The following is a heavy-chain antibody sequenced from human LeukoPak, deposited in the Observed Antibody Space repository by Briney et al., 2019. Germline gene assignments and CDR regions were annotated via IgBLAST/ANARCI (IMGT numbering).Heavy chain of an antibody. CDR3: TRESGAFSPFGF. CDR2: VHLNGAT. J-gene: IGHJ4*02. Sequence: KSSETLSLTCGVSGGSISGTNWWSWVRQPPGKGLEWIGEVHLNGATNYNPSVEGRVTMSIDKSKNHLSLEVISVTAADTAMYYCTRESGAFSPFGFWGQGTLVTVSS. CDR1: GGSISGTNW. D-gene: IGHD1-26*01. V-gene: IGHV4-4*02.